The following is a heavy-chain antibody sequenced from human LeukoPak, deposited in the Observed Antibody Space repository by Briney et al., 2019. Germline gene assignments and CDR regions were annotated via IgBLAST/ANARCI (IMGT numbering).Heavy chain of an antibody. J-gene: IGHJ6*03. V-gene: IGHV1-2*02. Sequence: ASVKVSCKASGYTFTGYYMHGVRQAPGQGLEWMGWINPNSGGTNYAQKFQGRVTTTRDTSISTAYMELSRLSSDDTAVYYCARNYYGSGSPGYYYYMDVWGKGTTVTVSS. CDR3: ARNYYGSGSPGYYYYMDV. CDR1: GYTFTGYY. CDR2: INPNSGGT. D-gene: IGHD3-10*01.